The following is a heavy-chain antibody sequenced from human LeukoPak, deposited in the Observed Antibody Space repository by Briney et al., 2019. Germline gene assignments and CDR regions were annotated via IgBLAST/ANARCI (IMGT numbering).Heavy chain of an antibody. CDR2: IYSGGST. CDR3: ASTNIGDYVWGSYRPTNFDY. Sequence: GGSLRLSCAASGFTVSSNYMSWVRQAPGKGLEWVSVIYSGGSTYYADSVKGRFTISRDNSKNTLYLQMNSLRAEDTAVYYCASTNIGDYVWGSYRPTNFDYWGQGTLVTVSS. J-gene: IGHJ4*02. V-gene: IGHV3-66*01. CDR1: GFTVSSNY. D-gene: IGHD3-16*02.